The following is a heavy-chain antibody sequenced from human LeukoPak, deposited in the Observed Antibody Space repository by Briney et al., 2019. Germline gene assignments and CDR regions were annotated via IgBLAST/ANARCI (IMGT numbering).Heavy chain of an antibody. J-gene: IGHJ4*02. CDR2: ISAYNGNT. V-gene: IGHV1-18*01. Sequence: ASVKVSFKASGYTFTSYGISWVRQAPGQGLEWMGWISAYNGNTNYAQKLQGRVTMTTDTSTSTAYMELRSLRSADTAVYYCARGPYCSSTSCYRTLGYWGQGTLVTVSS. CDR3: ARGPYCSSTSCYRTLGY. D-gene: IGHD2-2*02. CDR1: GYTFTSYG.